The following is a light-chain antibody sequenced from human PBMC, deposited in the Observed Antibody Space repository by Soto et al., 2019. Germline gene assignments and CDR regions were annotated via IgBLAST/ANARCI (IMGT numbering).Light chain of an antibody. CDR2: GAS. CDR1: QSVSNSY. J-gene: IGKJ1*01. V-gene: IGKV3-20*01. Sequence: EIVLTQSPGTLSLSPGERATLSCRASQSVSNSYLAWYQQKPGQAPRLLIYGASSRATVIPDRFSGSGSGTDFTLTISRLEPEDFAVYYCQQYGSSPSWTFGQGTKVDIK. CDR3: QQYGSSPSWT.